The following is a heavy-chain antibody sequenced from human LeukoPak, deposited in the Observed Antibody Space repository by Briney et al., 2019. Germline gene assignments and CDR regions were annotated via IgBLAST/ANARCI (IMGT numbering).Heavy chain of an antibody. J-gene: IGHJ3*02. D-gene: IGHD3-22*01. Sequence: QPGGSLRLSCVASGFTFGGDWMSWVRQAPGKGLEWVANIKPDGTEKYYVDSVKGRFTISRDNAKNSLYLQLNSLRAEDTAVYYCVRYYDPPVGDAFDIWGPGTMVTASS. CDR2: IKPDGTEK. CDR3: VRYYDPPVGDAFDI. CDR1: GFTFGGDW. V-gene: IGHV3-7*01.